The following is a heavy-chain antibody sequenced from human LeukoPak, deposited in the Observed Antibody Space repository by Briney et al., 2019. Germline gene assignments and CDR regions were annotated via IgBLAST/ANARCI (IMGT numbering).Heavy chain of an antibody. J-gene: IGHJ4*02. CDR1: GFTFSSYG. D-gene: IGHD3-9*01. V-gene: IGHV3-30*18. CDR2: ISYDGSNK. Sequence: GGSLGLSCAASGFTFSSYGMHWVRQAPGKGLEWVAVISYDGSNKYYADSVKGRFTISRDNSENTLYLQMNSLRAEDTAVYYCAKDLGVRYFDWLIPGSDYWGQGTLVTVSS. CDR3: AKDLGVRYFDWLIPGSDY.